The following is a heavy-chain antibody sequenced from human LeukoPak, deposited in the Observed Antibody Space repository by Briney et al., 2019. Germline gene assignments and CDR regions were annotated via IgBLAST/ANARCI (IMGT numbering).Heavy chain of an antibody. J-gene: IGHJ5*02. Sequence: GGSLRLSCAASGFKFDDYGMSWVRQAPGKGLEWVSGINWNGGSTNYADSVKGRFTISRANDKNSLYLQMHSLRAEDTAFYYCARDAVGGYPRYKSRFDPWGQGTLVTVSS. V-gene: IGHV3-20*04. CDR2: INWNGGST. CDR1: GFKFDDYG. CDR3: ARDAVGGYPRYKSRFDP. D-gene: IGHD5-12*01.